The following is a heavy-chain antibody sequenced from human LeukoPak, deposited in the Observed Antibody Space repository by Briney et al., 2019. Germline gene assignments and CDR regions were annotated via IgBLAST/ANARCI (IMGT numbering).Heavy chain of an antibody. D-gene: IGHD6-13*01. J-gene: IGHJ5*02. CDR1: GVIFSNYD. V-gene: IGHV3-13*01. Sequence: GGSLRLSCAASGVIFSNYDMHWVRQAAGKGLEWVSGIGTAGDTYYPGSVKGRFTISRGNAKNSLYLHMNSLSAGDTAMYYCASSPAYSSSWYAIDTWGQGTLVTVSS. CDR3: ASSPAYSSSWYAIDT. CDR2: IGTAGDT.